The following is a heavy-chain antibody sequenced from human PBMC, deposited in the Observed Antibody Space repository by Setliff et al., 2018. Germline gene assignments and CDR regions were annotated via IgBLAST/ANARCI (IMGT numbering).Heavy chain of an antibody. CDR1: GYKFADYG. D-gene: IGHD4-17*01. J-gene: IGHJ4*02. CDR2: IGVYTGKT. V-gene: IGHV1-18*01. CDR3: ARAGDAATNRKGVFEF. Sequence: ASVKVSCKASGYKFADYGITWVRQAPGQGLEWMGWIGVYTGKTYYAHKFQDRVTMTTDTSTGTAYLELRSLRSDDTAVYYCARAGDAATNRKGVFEFWGQGTLVTVS.